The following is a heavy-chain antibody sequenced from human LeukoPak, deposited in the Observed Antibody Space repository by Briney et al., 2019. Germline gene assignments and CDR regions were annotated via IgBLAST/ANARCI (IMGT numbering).Heavy chain of an antibody. CDR2: VYYSGST. V-gene: IGHV4-59*01. CDR3: ARFCSGGSCPDV. Sequence: SETLSLTCTVSGGSISSYYWSWIRQPPGKGLEWIGYVYYSGSTNYNPSLKSRVIISVDKSKNQFSLKLTSVTTADTAVYYCARFCSGGSCPDVWGQGTTVSVSS. CDR1: GGSISSYY. J-gene: IGHJ6*02. D-gene: IGHD2-15*01.